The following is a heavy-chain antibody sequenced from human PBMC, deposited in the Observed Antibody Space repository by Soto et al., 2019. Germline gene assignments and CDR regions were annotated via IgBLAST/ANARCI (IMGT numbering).Heavy chain of an antibody. V-gene: IGHV4-59*02. CDR3: ARSQGCSSTSCYRPMDV. J-gene: IGHJ6*02. CDR1: GVSVSNFY. CDR2: IYHSGST. Sequence: QVQLQESGPGLVKPSETLSLTCTVSGVSVSNFYWPWIRQSPGKGLEWIGYIYHSGSTNYNPSLKNRVTISIDTSKSQFSLRLSSVTAADTAVYFCARSQGCSSTSCYRPMDVWGQGTTVIVSS. D-gene: IGHD2-2*02.